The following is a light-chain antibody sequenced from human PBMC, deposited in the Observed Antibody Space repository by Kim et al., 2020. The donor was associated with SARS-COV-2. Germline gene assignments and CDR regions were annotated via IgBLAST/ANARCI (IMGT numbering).Light chain of an antibody. CDR1: HSIRSSY. CDR2: GAS. CDR3: QQSGEG. Sequence: LSLPPGERATLSCRASHSIRSSYLAWYQQKPGQAPRLLIYGASRRATGIPDRFSGSGSGTGFTLTINRLEPEDFAVYYCQQSGEGFGQGTKVDIK. J-gene: IGKJ1*01. V-gene: IGKV3-20*01.